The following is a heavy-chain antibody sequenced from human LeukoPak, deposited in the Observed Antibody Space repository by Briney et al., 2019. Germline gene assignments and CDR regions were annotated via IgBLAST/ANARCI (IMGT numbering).Heavy chain of an antibody. Sequence: PSETLSLTCTVSGGSISSSSYYWGWIRQPPGKGLEWIGYIYYSGSTYHNPSLKSRVTISVDTSKNQFSLRLSSVTAADTAVYYCARDRARAAAGGNYGMDVWGQGTTVTVSS. V-gene: IGHV4-31*03. D-gene: IGHD6-13*01. J-gene: IGHJ6*02. CDR2: IYYSGST. CDR3: ARDRARAAAGGNYGMDV. CDR1: GGSISSSSYY.